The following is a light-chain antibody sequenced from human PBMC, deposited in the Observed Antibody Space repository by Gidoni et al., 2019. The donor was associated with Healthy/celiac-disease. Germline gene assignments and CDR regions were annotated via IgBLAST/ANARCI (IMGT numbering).Light chain of an antibody. J-gene: IGKJ4*01. V-gene: IGKV1-33*01. CDR2: DAS. Sequence: DIQMTQSPSSLSASVGDRVTITCQASQDISNYLNWYQQKPGKAPKLLIYDASNLKTGVPSRFSGSGSGTDFTFTISSLQLEDIATYYCQQYDNLPLTFGGGTKVEIK. CDR3: QQYDNLPLT. CDR1: QDISNY.